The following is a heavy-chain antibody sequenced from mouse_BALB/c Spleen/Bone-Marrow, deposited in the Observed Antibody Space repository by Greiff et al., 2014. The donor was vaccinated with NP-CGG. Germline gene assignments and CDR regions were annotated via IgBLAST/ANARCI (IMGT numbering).Heavy chain of an antibody. D-gene: IGHD2-1*01. CDR3: AGYGNYFYFDH. CDR2: ISYDGAN. J-gene: IGHJ2*01. V-gene: IGHV3-6*02. Sequence: EVKLQESGPGLVKPSQSLSLTCSVTGYSITSGYSWNWIRQFPGNKLEWMGYISYDGANNYNPSLKNRISITRDTSKNQFFLKLNSVTTEDTATYYCAGYGNYFYFDHWGQGTTLTVSS. CDR1: GYSITSGYS.